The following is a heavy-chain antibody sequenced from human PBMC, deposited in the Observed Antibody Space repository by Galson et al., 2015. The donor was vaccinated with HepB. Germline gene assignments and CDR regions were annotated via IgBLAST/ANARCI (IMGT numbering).Heavy chain of an antibody. D-gene: IGHD5-18*01. CDR1: RFTFSSYA. CDR3: VKGGGYSYGVLANS. Sequence: SLRLSCAASRFTFSSYAMNWVRQAPGKGLEWVSTITGGGGSTYYADSVKGRFTISRDNSKNALYLQMNSLRVEDTAVYYCVKGGGYSYGVLANSWGQGTQVTVSS. CDR2: ITGGGGST. J-gene: IGHJ4*02. V-gene: IGHV3-23*01.